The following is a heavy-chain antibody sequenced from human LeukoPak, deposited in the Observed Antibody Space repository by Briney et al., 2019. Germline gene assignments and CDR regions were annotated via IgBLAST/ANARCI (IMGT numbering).Heavy chain of an antibody. CDR3: ASKGAATY. Sequence: GRSLRLSCAASGFTFSSYAMHWVRQAPGKGLEWVAVISYDGSNKYYADSVKGRFTISRDNSKNTLYLQMNSLRAEDTAVYYCASKGAATYWGQGTLVTVSS. D-gene: IGHD1-26*01. J-gene: IGHJ4*02. V-gene: IGHV3-30*01. CDR2: ISYDGSNK. CDR1: GFTFSSYA.